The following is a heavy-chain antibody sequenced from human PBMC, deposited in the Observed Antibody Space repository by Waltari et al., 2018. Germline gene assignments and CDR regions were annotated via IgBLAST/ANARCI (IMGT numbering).Heavy chain of an antibody. CDR1: GGSISSTTYY. D-gene: IGHD2-8*01. CDR2: IVDERNT. Sequence: QVQLQLSGPGLVKPSETLSLTCAVSGGSISSTTYYWGWVRQFPEKGLEWIGGIVDERNTYFNPALRKRLTIAVDTSKNHFSLRLSSMTATDTAVYDCARLAYCTLGFCYKFDSWSQGTPVNVSS. J-gene: IGHJ4*02. V-gene: IGHV4-39*02. CDR3: ARLAYCTLGFCYKFDS.